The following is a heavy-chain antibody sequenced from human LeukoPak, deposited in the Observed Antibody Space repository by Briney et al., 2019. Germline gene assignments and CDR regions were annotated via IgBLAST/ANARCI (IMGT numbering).Heavy chain of an antibody. J-gene: IGHJ4*02. D-gene: IGHD6-13*01. V-gene: IGHV3-48*03. CDR1: GFTFSSYE. CDR2: MSGSGSTM. CDR3: GRVGDLAAAGTGDY. Sequence: GGSLRLSCAASGFTFSSYEMNWVRQAPGKGLEWLSYMSGSGSTMYYADSVKGRFTVSRDNAKNSLYLQMNSLRAEDTAVYYCGRVGDLAAAGTGDYWGQGTLVTVSS.